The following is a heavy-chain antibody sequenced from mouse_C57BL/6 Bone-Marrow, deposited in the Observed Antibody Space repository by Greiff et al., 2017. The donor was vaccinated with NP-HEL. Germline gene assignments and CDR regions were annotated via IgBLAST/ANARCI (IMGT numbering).Heavy chain of an antibody. J-gene: IGHJ4*01. CDR3: AKSLYYYGSSYSYAMDY. CDR2: IWGGGST. Sequence: VHLVESGPGLVAPSQSLSITCTVSGFSLTSYGVDWVRQPPGKGLEWLGVIWGGGSTNYNSALMSRLSISKDNSKSQVFLKMNSLQTDDTAMYYCAKSLYYYGSSYSYAMDYWGQGTSVTVSS. D-gene: IGHD1-1*01. CDR1: GFSLTSYG. V-gene: IGHV2-9*01.